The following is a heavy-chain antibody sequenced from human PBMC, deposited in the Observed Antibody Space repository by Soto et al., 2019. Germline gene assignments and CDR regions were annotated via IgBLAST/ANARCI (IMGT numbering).Heavy chain of an antibody. CDR2: INHSGST. CDR1: GGSFSGYY. V-gene: IGHV4-34*01. D-gene: IGHD6-6*01. CDR3: AREGLRGIAARPYYYYYYGMDV. Sequence: SETLSLTCAVYGGSFSGYYWSWIRQPPGKGLEWIGEINHSGSTNYNPSLKSRVTISVDTSKNQFSLKLSSVTAADTAVYYCAREGLRGIAARPYYYYYYGMDVWGQGTTVTVSS. J-gene: IGHJ6*02.